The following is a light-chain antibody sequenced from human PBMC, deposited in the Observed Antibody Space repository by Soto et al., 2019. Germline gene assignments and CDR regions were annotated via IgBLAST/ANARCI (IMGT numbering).Light chain of an antibody. J-gene: IGLJ1*01. V-gene: IGLV1-40*01. CDR3: QSYDRSLSGYV. CDR1: SXNIGAGYD. CDR2: ANG. Sequence: QSVLTQPRSVSGAPGQRVTISCTGSSXNIGAGYDVHWYQQLPGTAPKLLIYANGNRPSGVPDRFSGSKSGTSASLAITGLQAEDEADYYCQSYDRSLSGYVLGTGTKVTVL.